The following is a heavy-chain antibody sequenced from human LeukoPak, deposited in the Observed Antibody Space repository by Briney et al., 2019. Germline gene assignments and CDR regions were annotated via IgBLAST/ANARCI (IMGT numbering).Heavy chain of an antibody. Sequence: SGGSLRLSCAGPGFTFSSYEMNWVRQAPGKGLEWVSYISSSGRAIYYADSVKGRFTVSRDNAKNSLHLQMNSLRAEDTAVYYCARCPRWAHFDYWGQGTLVTVSS. CDR2: ISSSGRAI. V-gene: IGHV3-48*03. J-gene: IGHJ4*02. D-gene: IGHD4-23*01. CDR1: GFTFSSYE. CDR3: ARCPRWAHFDY.